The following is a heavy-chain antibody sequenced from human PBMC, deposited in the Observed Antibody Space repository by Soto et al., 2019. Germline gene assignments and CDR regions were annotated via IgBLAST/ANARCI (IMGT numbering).Heavy chain of an antibody. V-gene: IGHV1-69*01. CDR3: AKDSDYGDYLGY. Sequence: QVQLVQSGAEVKKPGSSVKVSCKASGGTFSSYAISWVRQAPGQGLEWMGGIIPIFGTANYAQKFQGRVTITADESTSTAYMELSSLRSDDTALYCCAKDSDYGDYLGYWGQGTLVTVSS. CDR2: IIPIFGTA. J-gene: IGHJ4*02. CDR1: GGTFSSYA. D-gene: IGHD4-17*01.